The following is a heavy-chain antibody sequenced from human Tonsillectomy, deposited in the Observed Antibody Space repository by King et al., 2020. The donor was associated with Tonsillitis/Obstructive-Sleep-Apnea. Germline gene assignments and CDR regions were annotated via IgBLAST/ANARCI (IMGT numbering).Heavy chain of an antibody. Sequence: VQLVESGGRLVQPGRSLRLSCAASGFTFDDYAMHWVRQTPGKGLEWVSGISWNSRRIGYADSVKGRFTISRDNAKSSLYLEMNSLRVEDTALYYCAKDHGLAGYFYYMDVWGKGTTVTVS. CDR1: GFTFDDYA. CDR2: ISWNSRRI. J-gene: IGHJ6*03. V-gene: IGHV3-9*01. D-gene: IGHD2-21*01. CDR3: AKDHGLAGYFYYMDV.